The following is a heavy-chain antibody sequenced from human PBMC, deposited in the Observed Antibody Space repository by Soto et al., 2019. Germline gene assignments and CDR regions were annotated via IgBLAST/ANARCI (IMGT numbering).Heavy chain of an antibody. J-gene: IGHJ4*02. V-gene: IGHV4-39*01. CDR3: VRHRLLTPPVY. CDR1: GGSISSNNYY. CDR2: IYYSGTT. D-gene: IGHD1-26*01. Sequence: TSETLSLTCTVSGGSISSNNYYWGWIRQPPRKGLEWIGSIYYSGTTSYNPSLKSRLTISVDTSKNQFSLKLSSVTAADTAVYYCVRHRLLTPPVYWGQGTLVTVSS.